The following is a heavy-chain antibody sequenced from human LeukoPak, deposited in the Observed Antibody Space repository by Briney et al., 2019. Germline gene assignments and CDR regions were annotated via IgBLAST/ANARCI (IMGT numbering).Heavy chain of an antibody. J-gene: IGHJ6*02. CDR3: ARAGSGSYYGPYYYYYGMDV. V-gene: IGHV1-2*02. CDR2: INPNSGGT. CDR1: GYTFTSYD. Sequence: ASVKVSCKASGYTFTSYDINWVRQAPGQGLEWMGWINPNSGGTNYAQKFQGRVTMTRDTSISTAYMELSRLRSDDTAVYYCARAGSGSYYGPYYYYYGMDVWGQGTTVTVSS. D-gene: IGHD1-26*01.